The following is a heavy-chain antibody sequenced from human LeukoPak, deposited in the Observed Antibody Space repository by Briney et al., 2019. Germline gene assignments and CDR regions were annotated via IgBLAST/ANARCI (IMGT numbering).Heavy chain of an antibody. CDR1: GFIVSTNY. J-gene: IGHJ4*02. Sequence: GGSLRLSCAASGFIVSTNYMSWVRQAPGKGLEWVSVIYSDGTTYYADSVKGRFTISRDNSKNTVYLQMDSLRAEDTAVYYCARGTHQSSLLFDYWGQGTLVTVSS. CDR3: ARGTHQSSLLFDY. CDR2: IYSDGTT. V-gene: IGHV3-53*01. D-gene: IGHD2-15*01.